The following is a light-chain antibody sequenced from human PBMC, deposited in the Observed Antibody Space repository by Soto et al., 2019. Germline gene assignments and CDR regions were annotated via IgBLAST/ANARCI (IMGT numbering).Light chain of an antibody. Sequence: DIQMSQSPSTLSGSVGDRVTIICRASQTISSWLAWYQQKPGKAPKLLIYDASSLESGVPSRFSGSGSGTEFTLTISSLQPDDFATYYCQQYNSYSFGQGTKV. CDR3: QQYNSYS. CDR1: QTISSW. CDR2: DAS. J-gene: IGKJ1*01. V-gene: IGKV1-5*02.